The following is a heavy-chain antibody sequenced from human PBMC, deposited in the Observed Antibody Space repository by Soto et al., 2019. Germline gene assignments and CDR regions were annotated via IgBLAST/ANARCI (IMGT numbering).Heavy chain of an antibody. CDR1: GYTFTSYY. D-gene: IGHD6-19*01. CDR2: INPSGGST. J-gene: IGHJ6*02. Sequence: ASVKVSCKASGYTFTSYYMHWVRQAPGQGLEWMGIINPSGGSTSYAQKFQGRVTMTRDTSTSTVYMELSSLRPEDTAVYYCARFPGIAVADDYYYYGMDVWGQGTTVTVSS. V-gene: IGHV1-46*01. CDR3: ARFPGIAVADDYYYYGMDV.